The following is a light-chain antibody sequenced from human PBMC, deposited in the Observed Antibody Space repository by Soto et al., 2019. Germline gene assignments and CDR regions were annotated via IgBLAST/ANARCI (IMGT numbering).Light chain of an antibody. J-gene: IGKJ5*01. V-gene: IGKV3-15*01. CDR2: GAS. Sequence: EIVMTQSPATLSVSPGERATLSCRASQSVSSNLAWYQQKPGQAPGLLIYGASTRATGIPARFSGSGSGTDFTLTITRLEPEDSAVYFCQQYTGPPTTFGQGTRLEIK. CDR1: QSVSSN. CDR3: QQYTGPPTT.